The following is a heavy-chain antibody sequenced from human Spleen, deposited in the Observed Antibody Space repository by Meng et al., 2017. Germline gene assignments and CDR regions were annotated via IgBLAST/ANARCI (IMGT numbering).Heavy chain of an antibody. CDR3: ASLTGGGENYYGMDV. CDR1: GFTFSSHW. Sequence: GESLKISCATSGFTFSSHWMHWVHQAPGKGLVWVSRINSDESRTDYADSVKGRFTISRDNAKNTLYLQMNRLRAEDTALYYCASLTGGGENYYGMDVWGQGTTVTVSS. CDR2: INSDESRT. V-gene: IGHV3-74*01. D-gene: IGHD7-27*01. J-gene: IGHJ6*02.